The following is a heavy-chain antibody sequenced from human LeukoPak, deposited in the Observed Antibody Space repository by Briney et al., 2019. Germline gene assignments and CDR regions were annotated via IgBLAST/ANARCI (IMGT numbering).Heavy chain of an antibody. D-gene: IGHD6-19*01. CDR1: GGSFSGYY. J-gene: IGHJ4*02. CDR2: INHSGST. V-gene: IGHV4-34*01. Sequence: SETLSLTCAVYGGSFSGYYWSWIRQPPGKGLEWIGEINHSGSTNYNPSLKSRVTISVDTSKNQFSLKLSSVTAADTAVYYCARGSGWYRRYFDYWGQGTLATVSS. CDR3: ARGSGWYRRYFDY.